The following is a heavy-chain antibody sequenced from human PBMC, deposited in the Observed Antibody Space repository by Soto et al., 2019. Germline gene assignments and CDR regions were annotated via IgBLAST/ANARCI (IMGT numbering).Heavy chain of an antibody. D-gene: IGHD3-22*01. Sequence: SETLSLTCTVSSGSISSTIYSWDWIRQPPGKGLEWIGSIFYSGSTYYNPSLKSRVTISVDTSKNQFSLKLSSVTAADTAVYYCARRLYYDSSGFEGGGMDVWGQGTTVTVSS. CDR2: IFYSGST. CDR3: ARRLYYDSSGFEGGGMDV. CDR1: SGSISSTIYS. J-gene: IGHJ6*02. V-gene: IGHV4-39*01.